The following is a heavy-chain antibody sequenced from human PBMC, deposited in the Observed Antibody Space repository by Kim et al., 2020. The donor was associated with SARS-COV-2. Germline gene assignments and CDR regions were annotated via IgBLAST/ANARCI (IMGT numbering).Heavy chain of an antibody. J-gene: IGHJ3*02. Sequence: LKSRVTISVDTSKNQFSLKLSSVTAADTAVYYCASTATIAAAGTSGAFDIWGQGTMVTVSS. CDR3: ASTATIAAAGTSGAFDI. D-gene: IGHD6-13*01. V-gene: IGHV4-34*01.